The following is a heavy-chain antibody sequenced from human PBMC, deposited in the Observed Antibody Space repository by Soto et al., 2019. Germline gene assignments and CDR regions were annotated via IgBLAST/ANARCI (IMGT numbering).Heavy chain of an antibody. D-gene: IGHD1-26*01. V-gene: IGHV3-64D*08. Sequence: PGGSLRLSCSASGFIFSSYAMHWVRQAPGKGLEYVSGISSNGGSTYSADSVKGRFTISRDYSKNTLNLQFSRLRAEDTAVYYGENDQGGSYYVLDFWGQGTLVTVSS. CDR1: GFIFSSYA. CDR2: ISSNGGST. J-gene: IGHJ4*02. CDR3: ENDQGGSYYVLDF.